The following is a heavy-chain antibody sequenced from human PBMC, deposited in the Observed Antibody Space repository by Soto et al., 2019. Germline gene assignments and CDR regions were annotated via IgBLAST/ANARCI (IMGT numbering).Heavy chain of an antibody. CDR3: AKFLSPGVAVDGAAVAN. J-gene: IGHJ4*02. Sequence: PEGTLRLSGKASGFTLSNYAMDWVRQAPGTGLKWVSTISGTGISTYFADSVKGRFTISRDNSKNTLYLQMNSLRAEDTAVYFCAKFLSPGVAVDGAAVANWGRGTLVTFSS. CDR2: ISGTGIST. V-gene: IGHV3-23*01. CDR1: GFTLSNYA. D-gene: IGHD2-21*01.